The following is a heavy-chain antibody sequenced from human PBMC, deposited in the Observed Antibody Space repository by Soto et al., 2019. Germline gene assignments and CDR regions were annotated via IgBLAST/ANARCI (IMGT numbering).Heavy chain of an antibody. CDR3: ASNVASDDALDV. J-gene: IGHJ3*01. D-gene: IGHD2-15*01. V-gene: IGHV4-30-2*01. CDR1: GGSISSGGYS. CDR2: IYHSGNT. Sequence: QLQLQESGSGLVKPSQTLSLTCAVSGGSISSGGYSWTWIRQPPGKGLEWIGYIYHSGNTYYNPSLKSRVTISGDRSKNQFTLNLSSVTAADTAVYYCASNVASDDALDVSGQGTMVTVSS.